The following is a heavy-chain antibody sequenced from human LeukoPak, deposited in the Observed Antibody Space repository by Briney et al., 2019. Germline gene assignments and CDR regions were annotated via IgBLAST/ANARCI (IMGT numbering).Heavy chain of an antibody. V-gene: IGHV3-48*03. CDR3: AKTSGWHHDY. D-gene: IGHD6-19*01. CDR2: ISSSGSSI. Sequence: RGSLRLSCAASEFTFSTYEMNWVRQAPGKGLEWVSYISSSGSSIYYADSVKGRFTISRDNAKNSLYLQMNSLRAEDTAVYYCAKTSGWHHDYWGQGTLVTVSS. J-gene: IGHJ4*02. CDR1: EFTFSTYE.